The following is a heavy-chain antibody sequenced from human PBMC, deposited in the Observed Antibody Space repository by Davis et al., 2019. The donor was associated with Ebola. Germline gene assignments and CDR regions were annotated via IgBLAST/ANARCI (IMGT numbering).Heavy chain of an antibody. CDR2: IGAAGDT. D-gene: IGHD6-13*01. CDR3: AGAGFGSTWFDC. CDR1: GFTFRSYD. J-gene: IGHJ5*01. Sequence: PGGSLRLSCAASGFTFRSYDMHWVRQATGKGLEWVSAIGAAGDTYYPVSVKGRFTISRENAKNSLYLQVNSLRAEDTAVYYCAGAGFGSTWFDCWGQGILVTVSS. V-gene: IGHV3-13*01.